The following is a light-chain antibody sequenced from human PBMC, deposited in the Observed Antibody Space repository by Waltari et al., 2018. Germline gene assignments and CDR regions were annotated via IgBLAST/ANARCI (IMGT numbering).Light chain of an antibody. CDR3: VLYMGSGIWV. Sequence: QTVVTQEPSFSVSPGGTVPLTFGLTPCSVSSSSYPSWYQQTPGQAPRTLIYGTNTRSSGVPDRFSGSILGNKAALTITGAQADDESDYYCVLYMGSGIWVFGGGTKLTVL. J-gene: IGLJ3*02. V-gene: IGLV8-61*01. CDR2: GTN. CDR1: PCSVSSSSY.